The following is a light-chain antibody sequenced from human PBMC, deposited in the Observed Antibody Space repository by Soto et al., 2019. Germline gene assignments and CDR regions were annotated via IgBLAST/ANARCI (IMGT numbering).Light chain of an antibody. J-gene: IGKJ1*01. Sequence: EIVLTQAPGTLSLSPGERATLSCRASQSVSSSYLAWYQQKPGQAPRLLIYGASSRATGIPDRFSGSVSGTDFTLTISRLEPEDFAVYYCQQYGSSSWTFGQGTQGDIK. CDR1: QSVSSSY. CDR3: QQYGSSSWT. CDR2: GAS. V-gene: IGKV3-20*01.